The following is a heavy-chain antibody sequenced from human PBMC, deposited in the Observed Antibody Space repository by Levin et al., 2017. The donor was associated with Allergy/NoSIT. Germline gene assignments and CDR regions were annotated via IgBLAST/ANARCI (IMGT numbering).Heavy chain of an antibody. V-gene: IGHV3-48*03. Sequence: LSLTCAASGFTFSTYEMNWVRQAPGKGLEWVSYISSSGTPIYYSDSVKGRFTISRDSAKNSLYLQMNSLRAEDTAIYYCARGGRNTVTLFDYWGQGTLVTVSS. D-gene: IGHD4-17*01. J-gene: IGHJ4*02. CDR1: GFTFSTYE. CDR2: ISSSGTPI. CDR3: ARGGRNTVTLFDY.